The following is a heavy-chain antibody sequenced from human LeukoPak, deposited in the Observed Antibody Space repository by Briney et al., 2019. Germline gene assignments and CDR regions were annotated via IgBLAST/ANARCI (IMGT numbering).Heavy chain of an antibody. Sequence: ASVKVSCKASGYTFTGHLLHWLRQAPGQRLEWMGWINPNSGGTTYAPKSRGRVTMTRDTSISTVYMELTNLRSDDTAVYYCAREREGLYDILTGYFGYWGQGTLVTVSS. J-gene: IGHJ4*02. D-gene: IGHD3-9*01. CDR2: INPNSGGT. V-gene: IGHV1-2*02. CDR1: GYTFTGHL. CDR3: AREREGLYDILTGYFGY.